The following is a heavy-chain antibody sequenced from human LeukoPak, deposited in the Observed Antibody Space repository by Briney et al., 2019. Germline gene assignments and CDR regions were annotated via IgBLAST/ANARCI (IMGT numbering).Heavy chain of an antibody. J-gene: IGHJ4*02. D-gene: IGHD1-14*01. CDR3: ATETNGRHYDY. Sequence: GGSLRLSCTASGLTFSTSDFNWVRQAPGKGLEWGASIGPTGSDRYHAASIKGRFTIPRDNANNFLYLQMNSLRAEDTAVYYCATETNGRHYDYWGQGTLLTVSS. V-gene: IGHV3-21*06. CDR1: GLTFSTSD. CDR2: IGPTGSDR.